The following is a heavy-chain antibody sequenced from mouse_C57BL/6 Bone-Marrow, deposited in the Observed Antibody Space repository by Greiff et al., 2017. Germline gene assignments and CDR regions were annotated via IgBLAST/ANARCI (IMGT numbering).Heavy chain of an antibody. CDR3: ASPIGIYFDY. Sequence: QVQLQQPGAELVRPGTSVKLSCKASGYTFTSYWMHWVKQRPGQGLEWIGVIDPSDSYTNYNQKFKGKATLTVDTSSSTAYMQLSSLTSEDSAVYYCASPIGIYFDYWGQGTTRTVSS. CDR2: IDPSDSYT. D-gene: IGHD3-1*01. V-gene: IGHV1-59*01. CDR1: GYTFTSYW. J-gene: IGHJ2*01.